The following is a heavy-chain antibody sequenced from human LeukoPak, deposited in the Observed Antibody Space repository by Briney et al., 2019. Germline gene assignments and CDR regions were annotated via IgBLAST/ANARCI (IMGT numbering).Heavy chain of an antibody. CDR2: TYYSGST. J-gene: IGHJ2*01. D-gene: IGHD6-13*01. V-gene: IGHV4-59*01. CDR1: GGSISSYY. Sequence: PSETLSLTCTVSGGSISSYYWSWIRQPPGKGLEWIGYTYYSGSTNYNPSLKSRVTISVDTSKNQFSLKLSSVTAADTAAYYCAREDPIAAAGIHWYFDLWGRGTLVTVSS. CDR3: AREDPIAAAGIHWYFDL.